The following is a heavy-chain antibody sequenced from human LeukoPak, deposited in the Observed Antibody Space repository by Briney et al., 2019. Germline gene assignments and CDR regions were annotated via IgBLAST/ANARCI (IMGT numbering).Heavy chain of an antibody. J-gene: IGHJ4*02. CDR1: GFTFSSYA. D-gene: IGHD3-22*01. CDR3: AKSPHQNYSQSTGYYWVGDH. Sequence: PGGSLRLSCTGSGFTFSSYAMSWVRQAPGKGLEWVSAVNVNGGSTYYADSVKGRFTISRDNSKNTFYLQMNSLGAEDTAVYYCAKSPHQNYSQSTGYYWVGDHWGQGSLVTVSS. CDR2: VNVNGGST. V-gene: IGHV3-23*01.